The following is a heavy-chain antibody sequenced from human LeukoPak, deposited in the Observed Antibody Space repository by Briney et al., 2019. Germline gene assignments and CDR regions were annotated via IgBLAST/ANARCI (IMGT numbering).Heavy chain of an antibody. CDR2: IYYSGST. D-gene: IGHD1-26*01. J-gene: IGHJ4*02. Sequence: SETLSLTCTVSGGSISSSSYYWGWIRQPPGKGLEWIGSIYYSGSTYYNPSLKSRVTISVDTSKNQFSLKLSSVTAADTAVYYCASVGVGWELRYWGQGTLVTVSS. V-gene: IGHV4-39*07. CDR3: ASVGVGWELRY. CDR1: GGSISSSSYY.